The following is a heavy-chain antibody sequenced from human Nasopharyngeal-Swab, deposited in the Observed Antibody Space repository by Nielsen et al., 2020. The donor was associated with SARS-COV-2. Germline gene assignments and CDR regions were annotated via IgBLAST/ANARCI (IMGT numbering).Heavy chain of an antibody. CDR1: GFTFSNYN. V-gene: IGHV3-21*01. D-gene: IGHD1-26*01. Sequence: GESLKISCAASGFTFSNYNMNWVRQAPGKGLEWVSSISSSTTYIYYADSVKGRFTISRDNAKNSLYLQLNSLRAEDTAVYYCARWGGSYTEVGAFDIWGQGTMVTVSS. J-gene: IGHJ3*02. CDR2: ISSSTTYI. CDR3: ARWGGSYTEVGAFDI.